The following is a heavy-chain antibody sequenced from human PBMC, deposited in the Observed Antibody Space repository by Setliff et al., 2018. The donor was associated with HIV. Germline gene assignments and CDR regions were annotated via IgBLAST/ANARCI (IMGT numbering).Heavy chain of an antibody. V-gene: IGHV4-61*02. CDR3: ARVGAGGAFDI. Sequence: SETLSLTCTVSGGSISSGSYYWSWIRRPAGKRLEWIGRIYSTGSSNYNPSLKSRVTISVDTSKNQFSLKLSSVSAADTAVYYCARVGAGGAFDIGGQGTMVTVSS. D-gene: IGHD3-16*01. CDR2: IYSTGSS. J-gene: IGHJ3*02. CDR1: GGSISSGSYY.